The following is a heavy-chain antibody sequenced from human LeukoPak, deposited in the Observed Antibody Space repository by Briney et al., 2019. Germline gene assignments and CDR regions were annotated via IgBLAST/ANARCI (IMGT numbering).Heavy chain of an antibody. CDR3: ARFPPGIQSAFDI. CDR2: IYSGGST. CDR1: GFTVSSNY. J-gene: IGHJ3*02. D-gene: IGHD5-18*01. Sequence: GGSLRLSCAASGFTVSSNYMSWVRQAPGKGLEWVSVIYSGGSTYYADSVKGRFTISRDNSKNTLYLQMNSLRAEDTAVYYCARFPPGIQSAFDIWGQGTMVTVSS. V-gene: IGHV3-66*01.